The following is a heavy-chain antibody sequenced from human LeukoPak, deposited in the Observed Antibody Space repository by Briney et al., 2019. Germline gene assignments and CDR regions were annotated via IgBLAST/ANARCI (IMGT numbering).Heavy chain of an antibody. J-gene: IGHJ4*02. Sequence: SETLSLTCTVSGGSLSSTSYYWGWIRQPPGKGLECIGSIHYSGTTYYNPSLKSRVTISVDTSKNQFSLKLSSVTAADTAVYYCARVRRSYGYQYFDYWGQGTLVTVSS. D-gene: IGHD5-18*01. CDR2: IHYSGTT. CDR1: GGSLSSTSYY. V-gene: IGHV4-39*07. CDR3: ARVRRSYGYQYFDY.